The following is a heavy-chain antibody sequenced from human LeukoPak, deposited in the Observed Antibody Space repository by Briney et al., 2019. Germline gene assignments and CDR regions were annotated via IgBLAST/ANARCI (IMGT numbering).Heavy chain of an antibody. V-gene: IGHV1-18*01. J-gene: IGHJ6*03. D-gene: IGHD4-17*01. Sequence: ASVKVSCKASGFTFTSYGITWVRQAPGQGLEWMGWIITYNGNTHYAQKLQGRVTLTTDTPTNTTYMEVRGLRSDDTAVYYCAKTTVTSEEYFYYYMDVWGKGTTVTVSS. CDR3: AKTTVTSEEYFYYYMDV. CDR1: GFTFTSYG. CDR2: IITYNGNT.